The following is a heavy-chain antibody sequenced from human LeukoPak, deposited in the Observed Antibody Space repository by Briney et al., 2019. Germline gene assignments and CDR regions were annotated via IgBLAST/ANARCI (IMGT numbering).Heavy chain of an antibody. Sequence: ASVKVSCKASGYTFIDYYIHWVRQAPGQGLEWMGWINPNSGATNYAQKFQGRVTMTRDTSISTAYMEMSRLRFDDTAVYYCAREMSERHVSDTFNNWGQGTMVTVSS. D-gene: IGHD5/OR15-5a*01. CDR3: AREMSERHVSDTFNN. CDR2: INPNSGAT. CDR1: GYTFIDYY. J-gene: IGHJ3*02. V-gene: IGHV1-2*02.